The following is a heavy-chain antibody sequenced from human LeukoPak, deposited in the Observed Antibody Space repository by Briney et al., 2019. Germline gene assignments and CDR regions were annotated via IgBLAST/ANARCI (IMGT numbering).Heavy chain of an antibody. Sequence: GGSLRLSCAASGFTFSSYAMSWVRQAPGKGLEWVSGIRGSDSRTFHADSVKGRFAISRDNSKNTLYLQMNSLRAEDTAVYYCARANSMYYYDTWGQGTLVTVSS. D-gene: IGHD3-22*01. CDR2: IRGSDSRT. CDR3: ARANSMYYYDT. V-gene: IGHV3-23*01. CDR1: GFTFSSYA. J-gene: IGHJ4*02.